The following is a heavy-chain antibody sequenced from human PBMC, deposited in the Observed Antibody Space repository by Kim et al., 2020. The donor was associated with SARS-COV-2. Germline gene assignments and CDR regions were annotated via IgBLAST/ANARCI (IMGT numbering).Heavy chain of an antibody. CDR1: GGSISSSSYY. CDR2: IYYSGST. CDR3: ARAVLVDTAMAGGWFDP. J-gene: IGHJ5*02. D-gene: IGHD5-18*01. Sequence: SETLSLTCTVSGGSISSSSYYWGWIRQPPGKGLEWIGSIYYSGSTYYNPSLKSRVTISVDTSKNQFSLKLSSVTAADTAVYYCARAVLVDTAMAGGWFDPWGQGTLVTVSS. V-gene: IGHV4-39*07.